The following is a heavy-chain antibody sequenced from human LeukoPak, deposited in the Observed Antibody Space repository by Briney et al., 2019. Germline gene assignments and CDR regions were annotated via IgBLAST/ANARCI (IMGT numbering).Heavy chain of an antibody. CDR2: IKQDGSEK. J-gene: IGHJ4*02. CDR3: ARGSYGGNTLDY. D-gene: IGHD4-23*01. CDR1: GFTFSIYW. V-gene: IGHV3-7*05. Sequence: PGGSLRLSCAASGFTFSIYWMTWVRQAPGKGLEWVANIKQDGSEKYYVDSVKGRFTISGDNAKNSLYLQMSGMRAEDTAVYYCARGSYGGNTLDYWGQGTLATVSS.